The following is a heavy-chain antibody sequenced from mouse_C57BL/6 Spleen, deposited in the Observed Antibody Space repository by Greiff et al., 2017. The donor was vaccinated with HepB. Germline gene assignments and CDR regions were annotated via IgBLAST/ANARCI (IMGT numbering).Heavy chain of an antibody. J-gene: IGHJ4*01. CDR3: VRHDGYLYYYAMDY. Sequence: EVQGVESGGGLVQPKGSLKLSCAASGFSFNTYAMNWVRQAPGKGLEWVARIRSKSNNYATYYADSVKDRFTISRDDSESMLYLQMNNLKTEDTAMYYCVRHDGYLYYYAMDYWGQGTSVTVSS. CDR1: GFSFNTYA. V-gene: IGHV10-1*01. D-gene: IGHD2-3*01. CDR2: IRSKSNNYAT.